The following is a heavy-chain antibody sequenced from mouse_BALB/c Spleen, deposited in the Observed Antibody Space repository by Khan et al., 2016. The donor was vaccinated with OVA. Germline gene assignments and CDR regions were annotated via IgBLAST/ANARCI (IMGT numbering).Heavy chain of an antibody. J-gene: IGHJ3*01. Sequence: EVELVESGGDLVQPGGSRKLSCAASGFTFSSFGMHWVRQAPEKGLEWVAYISSDSITLYYADTVKGRFIISSNYPRHTLFLQMTSRRSEDTAIYYCASGNWAWFAYWGQGTLVTVSA. CDR2: ISSDSITL. V-gene: IGHV5-17*02. D-gene: IGHD4-1*01. CDR1: GFTFSSFG. CDR3: ASGNWAWFAY.